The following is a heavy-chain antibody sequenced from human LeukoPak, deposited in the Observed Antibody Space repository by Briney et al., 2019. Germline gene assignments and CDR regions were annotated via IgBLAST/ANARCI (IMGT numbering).Heavy chain of an antibody. D-gene: IGHD3-9*01. CDR1: GFTFSSYS. CDR2: ISSSSSYI. J-gene: IGHJ4*02. V-gene: IGHV3-21*01. CDR3: ARDPALRYFDWLDY. Sequence: GGSLRLSCAASGFTFSSYSMNWVRQAPGKGLEWVSSISSSSSYIYYADSVKGRFTISRDNAKNSLYLQMNSLRAGDTAVYYCARDPALRYFDWLDYWGQGTLVTVSS.